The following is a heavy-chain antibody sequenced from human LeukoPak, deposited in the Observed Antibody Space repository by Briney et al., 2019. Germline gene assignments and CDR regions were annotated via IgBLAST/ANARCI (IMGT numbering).Heavy chain of an antibody. D-gene: IGHD2-2*01. Sequence: GGSLRLSCAASGFTFSSYDMHWVRQTPGKGLEWVSAIGTAGDTYYPGSVKGRFTISRENVKNSLYLQMNSLRAGDTAVYYCAREAVPGSLDYWGQGTLVIVSS. CDR1: GFTFSSYD. CDR2: IGTAGDT. J-gene: IGHJ4*02. V-gene: IGHV3-13*01. CDR3: AREAVPGSLDY.